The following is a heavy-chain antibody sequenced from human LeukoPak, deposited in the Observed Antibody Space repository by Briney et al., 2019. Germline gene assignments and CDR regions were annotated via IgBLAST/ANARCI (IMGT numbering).Heavy chain of an antibody. J-gene: IGHJ4*02. Sequence: SQTLSHTCTVPSGSISSGTYYWSWIRQPAGRGLESIGRITSSGSTNYNPSLKNRVTISVDTSKIPFSLKLSSVTAADTAVYYCARTPRIAAAESFDFWGQGTLVTVSS. CDR3: ARTPRIAAAESFDF. CDR2: ITSSGST. V-gene: IGHV4-61*02. D-gene: IGHD6-13*01. CDR1: SGSISSGTYY.